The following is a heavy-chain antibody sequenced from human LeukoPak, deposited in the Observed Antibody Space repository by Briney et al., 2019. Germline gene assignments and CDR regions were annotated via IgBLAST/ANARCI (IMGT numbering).Heavy chain of an antibody. V-gene: IGHV3-33*01. J-gene: IGHJ3*02. D-gene: IGHD3-16*01. CDR2: ILNDGSQE. Sequence: GRTLRLSCAASGFTFSSYGMHWVRQAPGKGLEWVAVILNDGSQEKYADSVKGRFTISRDNSKNTLFLQMNSLRAEDTAVYYCARDDALGDNALDIWGQGTMVTVSS. CDR3: ARDDALGDNALDI. CDR1: GFTFSSYG.